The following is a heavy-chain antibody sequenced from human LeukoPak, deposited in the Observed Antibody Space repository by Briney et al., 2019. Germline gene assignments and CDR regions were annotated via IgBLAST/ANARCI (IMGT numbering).Heavy chain of an antibody. V-gene: IGHV1-3*03. D-gene: IGHD5-18*01. CDR3: ARAATWIPYFDF. J-gene: IGHJ4*02. Sequence: GASVKVSCKASGYTFTSYAMHWVRQAPGQRLEWMGWINAGNGNTKYSQEFQGRVTITRDTSASTAYMELSSLRSEDMAVYYCARAATWIPYFDFWGQGTLVTVSS. CDR2: INAGNGNT. CDR1: GYTFTSYA.